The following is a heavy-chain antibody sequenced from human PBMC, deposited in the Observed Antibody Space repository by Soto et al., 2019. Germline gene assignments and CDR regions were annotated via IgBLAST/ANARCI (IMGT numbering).Heavy chain of an antibody. J-gene: IGHJ4*02. CDR3: ARGIGDCTNGVCYTGFDY. V-gene: IGHV4-34*01. Sequence: PSETLSLTCAVYGGSFSGYYWSWIRQPPGKGLEWIGEINHSGSTNYNPSLKSRVTISVDTSKNQFSLKLSSVTAADTAVYYCARGIGDCTNGVCYTGFDYWGQGTLVTVAS. CDR2: INHSGST. D-gene: IGHD2-8*01. CDR1: GGSFSGYY.